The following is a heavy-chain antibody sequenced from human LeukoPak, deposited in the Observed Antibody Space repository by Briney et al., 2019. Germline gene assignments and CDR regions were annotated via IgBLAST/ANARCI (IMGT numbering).Heavy chain of an antibody. J-gene: IGHJ5*02. Sequence: GGSLRLSCAASGFSFSSHAMSWVRQAPGKGLEWVSAISNSGDSTYYADSVKGRFTISRDNSKNTLYLQMTSLRADDTAVYYCAKDYASYRGGSWGQGTLVTVSS. D-gene: IGHD3-10*01. V-gene: IGHV3-23*01. CDR1: GFSFSSHA. CDR3: AKDYASYRGGS. CDR2: ISNSGDST.